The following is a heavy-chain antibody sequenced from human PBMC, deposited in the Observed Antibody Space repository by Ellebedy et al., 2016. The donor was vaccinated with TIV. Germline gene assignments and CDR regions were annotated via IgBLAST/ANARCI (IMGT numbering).Heavy chain of an antibody. CDR2: INHSGST. J-gene: IGHJ4*02. CDR3: AKDFIYGDYADY. Sequence: MPSETLSLTCAVYGGSFSGYYWSWIRQPPRKGLEWNGEINHSGSTNYNPSLKSRVTRSGDTSKNQFSLKLSSVTAADTAVYYCAKDFIYGDYADYWGQGTLVTVSS. CDR1: GGSFSGYY. V-gene: IGHV4-34*01. D-gene: IGHD4-17*01.